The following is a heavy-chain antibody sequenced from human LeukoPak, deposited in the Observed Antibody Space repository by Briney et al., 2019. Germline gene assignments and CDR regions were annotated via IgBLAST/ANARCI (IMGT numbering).Heavy chain of an antibody. Sequence: SGGSLRLSCAASGFIFSDYYMSWMRQAPGKGLEWLSYVDGSCSRTKYADSVKGRFTISRDNVKNSLYLQMNSLRAEDTAVYFCARRGTDYCTPSSCHPNWFAPWGQGTQVTVSS. V-gene: IGHV3-11*03. J-gene: IGHJ5*02. CDR1: GFIFSDYY. CDR3: ARRGTDYCTPSSCHPNWFAP. CDR2: VDGSCSRT. D-gene: IGHD4-11*01.